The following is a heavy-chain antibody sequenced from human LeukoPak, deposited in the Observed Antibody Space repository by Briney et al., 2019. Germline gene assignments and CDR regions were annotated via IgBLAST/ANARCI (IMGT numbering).Heavy chain of an antibody. D-gene: IGHD6-19*01. CDR1: GYTFTSYG. CDR2: ISAYNGNT. V-gene: IGHV1-18*01. J-gene: IGHJ4*02. Sequence: ASVKVSCKASGYTFTSYGISWVRQAPGQGLEWMGWISAYNGNTNYAQKLQGRVTMTTDTSTSTAYMELRSLRSDDTAVYYCARENGYSSGWYPRIIDYWGQGTLDTVSS. CDR3: ARENGYSSGWYPRIIDY.